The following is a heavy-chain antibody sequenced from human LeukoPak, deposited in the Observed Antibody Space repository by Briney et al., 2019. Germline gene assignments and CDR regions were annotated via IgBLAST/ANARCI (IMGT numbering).Heavy chain of an antibody. D-gene: IGHD5-12*01. V-gene: IGHV2-5*02. CDR3: AHTPPGGYSGYDPTAYFQH. J-gene: IGHJ1*01. CDR1: GFSLSTSGVG. CDR2: ISWDDDK. Sequence: SGPTLVKPTQTLTLTCTFSGFSLSTSGVGMGWIRQPPGKALEWLALISWDDDKRYIPSLKSRLTITKDTSKNQVVLIMTNMDPVDTATYYCAHTPPGGYSGYDPTAYFQHWGQGTLVTVSS.